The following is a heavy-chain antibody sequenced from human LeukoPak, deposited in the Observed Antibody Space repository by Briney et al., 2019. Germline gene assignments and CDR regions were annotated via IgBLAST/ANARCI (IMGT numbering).Heavy chain of an antibody. D-gene: IGHD2-8*02. J-gene: IGHJ4*02. CDR1: DGSISSYF. V-gene: IGHV4-4*07. CDR3: ARESTYWNYFDY. CDR2: IYTSGNA. Sequence: SETLSLTCTVSDGSISSYFWSWIRQPAGKGLELEWIGHIYTSGNANYNPSLKSRVPMSVDTSKKQFSLRLSSVTAADTAVYYCARESTYWNYFDYWGQGTLVTVSS.